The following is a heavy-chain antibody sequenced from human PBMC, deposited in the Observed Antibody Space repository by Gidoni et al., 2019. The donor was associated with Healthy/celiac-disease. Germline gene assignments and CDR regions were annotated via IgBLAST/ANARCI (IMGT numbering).Heavy chain of an antibody. J-gene: IGHJ3*02. CDR1: GFTFSSYA. D-gene: IGHD3-16*01. Sequence: EVQLLESGGGLVQPGGSLRLSCAASGFTFSSYAMGWVRQAPGKGLEWVSAISGSGGSTYYADSVKGRFTISRDNSKNTLYLQMNSLRAEDTAVYYCAKARRLGGAFDIWGQGTMVTVSS. V-gene: IGHV3-23*01. CDR2: ISGSGGST. CDR3: AKARRLGGAFDI.